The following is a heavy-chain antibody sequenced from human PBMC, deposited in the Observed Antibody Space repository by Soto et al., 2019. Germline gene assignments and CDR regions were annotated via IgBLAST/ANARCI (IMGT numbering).Heavy chain of an antibody. D-gene: IGHD3-3*01. CDR3: AKGPTVFGAVISFDYYYGMYV. CDR2: ISGSGAGT. J-gene: IGHJ6*02. CDR1: GFTFSTSA. Sequence: GGSLRLSCTASGFTFSTSAMSWVRQAPGRGLEWVSGISGSGAGTYCADSVKGRFTISRDNSKNTLYLQMSGLGVEAAAIYYCAKGPTVFGAVISFDYYYGMYVWGQGTPVTVSS. V-gene: IGHV3-23*01.